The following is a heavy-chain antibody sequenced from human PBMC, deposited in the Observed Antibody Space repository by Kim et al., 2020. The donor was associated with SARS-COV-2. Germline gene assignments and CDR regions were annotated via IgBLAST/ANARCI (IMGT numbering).Heavy chain of an antibody. CDR1: GGSFSGYY. D-gene: IGHD6-19*01. CDR3: ARAGQWLVKYYYYGMDV. Sequence: SETLSLTCAVYGGSFSGYYWSWIRQPPGKGLEWIGEINHSGSTNYNPSLKSRVTISVDTSKNQFSLKLSSVTAADTAVYYCARAGQWLVKYYYYGMDVWG. CDR2: INHSGST. V-gene: IGHV4-34*01. J-gene: IGHJ6*01.